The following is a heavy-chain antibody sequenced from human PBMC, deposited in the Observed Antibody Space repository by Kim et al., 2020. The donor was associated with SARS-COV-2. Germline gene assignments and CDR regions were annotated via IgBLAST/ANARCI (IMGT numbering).Heavy chain of an antibody. J-gene: IGHJ4*02. CDR2: IYPGDSDT. CDR1: GYSFTSYW. V-gene: IGHV5-51*01. Sequence: GESLKISCKGSGYSFTSYWIGWVRQMPGKGLEWMGIIYPGDSDTRYSPSFQGQVTISADKSISTAYLQWSSLKASDTAMYYCARQGIAVSGTNSNFDYWGQGTLVTVSS. CDR3: ARQGIAVSGTNSNFDY. D-gene: IGHD6-19*01.